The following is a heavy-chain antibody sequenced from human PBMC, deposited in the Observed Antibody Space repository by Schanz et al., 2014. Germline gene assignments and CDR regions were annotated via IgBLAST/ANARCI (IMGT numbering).Heavy chain of an antibody. J-gene: IGHJ4*02. D-gene: IGHD5-18*01. CDR3: ARGGADSAMAHEY. V-gene: IGHV3-74*01. CDR1: GFTFSSYW. Sequence: EVQLVESGGEFIQPGGSLRLSCEASGFTFSSYWMHWVRQAPGKGLEWVSRLNFDETYTSYADSVKGRFTISRDNAKNSVAPPVTTLCVWETLGYYRARGGADSAMAHEYWGRGTLVTVSS. CDR2: LNFDETYT.